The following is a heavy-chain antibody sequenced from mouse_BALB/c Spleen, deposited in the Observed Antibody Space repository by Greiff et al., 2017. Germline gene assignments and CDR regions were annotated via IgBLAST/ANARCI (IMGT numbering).Heavy chain of an antibody. D-gene: IGHD1-1*01. CDR3: ARGQDYGSSYKPAWFAY. CDR2: IDPYYGGT. CDR1: GYSFTGYN. Sequence: EVQLQESGPELEKPGASVKISCKASGYSFTGYNMNWVKQSNGKSLEWIGNIDPYYGGTSYNQKFKGKATLTVDKSSSTAYMQLKSLTSEDSAVYYCARGQDYGSSYKPAWFAYWGQGTLVTVSA. V-gene: IGHV1-39*01. J-gene: IGHJ3*01.